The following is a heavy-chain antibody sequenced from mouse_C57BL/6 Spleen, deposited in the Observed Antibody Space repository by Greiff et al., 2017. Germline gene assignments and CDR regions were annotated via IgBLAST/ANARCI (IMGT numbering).Heavy chain of an antibody. D-gene: IGHD3-2*02. CDR2: IGPSDSYT. CDR3: AREDSSGSRC. V-gene: IGHV1-59*01. CDR1: GYTFTSYW. J-gene: IGHJ2*01. Sequence: QVLLLQPGAGLVRPGTSVKLSCKASGYTFTSYWMPWVRQTPGQGLEWVGVIGPSDSYTNYHQKFKGRATLTVDTASSTAYMQLSSLTSEDTAVYYCAREDSSGSRCWGQGTTLTVSA.